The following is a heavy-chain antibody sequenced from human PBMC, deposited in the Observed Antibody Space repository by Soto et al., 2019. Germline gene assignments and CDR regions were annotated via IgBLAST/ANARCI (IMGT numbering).Heavy chain of an antibody. CDR1: GFTFSSYG. V-gene: IGHV3-33*01. Sequence: QVQLVESGGGVVQPGRSLRLSCAASGFTFSSYGMHWVRQAPGKGLEWVAVIWYDGSNKYYADSVKGRFTISRDNSKNTLYLQMNSLRAEDTAVYYCARQYGSEKGSRMDVWGQGTTVTVSS. D-gene: IGHD3-10*01. J-gene: IGHJ6*02. CDR2: IWYDGSNK. CDR3: ARQYGSEKGSRMDV.